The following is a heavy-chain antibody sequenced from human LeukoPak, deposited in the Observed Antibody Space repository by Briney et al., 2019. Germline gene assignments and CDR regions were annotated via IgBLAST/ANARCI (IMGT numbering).Heavy chain of an antibody. D-gene: IGHD2/OR15-2a*01. CDR1: GGTFRNYV. J-gene: IGHJ4*02. CDR2: IIPMFGTG. CDR3: VIFPRDILRYSADY. Sequence: SVKVSCMASGGTFRNYVVTWVRHPPGQGLEWMGGIIPMFGTGNYAQKLQGRVTINADESTSTAYMELSSLRLEDTAVYYCVIFPRDILRYSADYWGQGTLVTVSS. V-gene: IGHV1-69*13.